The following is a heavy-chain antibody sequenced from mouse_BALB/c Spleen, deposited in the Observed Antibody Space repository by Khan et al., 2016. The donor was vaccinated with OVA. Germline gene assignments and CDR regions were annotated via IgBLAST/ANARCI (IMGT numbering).Heavy chain of an antibody. J-gene: IGHJ1*01. V-gene: IGHV1-87*01. CDR2: IYPGIGDT. Sequence: VQLQQSGAELARPGASVKLSCKASGYTFTSYWMQWVKQRPGQGLEWIGAIYPGIGDTRYTQKFRGKATLTADKSSTTAYMQLSSLASEDSAVYACARTGGTYDGYFGYFDVWGAGTTVTVSS. CDR3: ARTGGTYDGYFGYFDV. CDR1: GYTFTSYW. D-gene: IGHD2-3*01.